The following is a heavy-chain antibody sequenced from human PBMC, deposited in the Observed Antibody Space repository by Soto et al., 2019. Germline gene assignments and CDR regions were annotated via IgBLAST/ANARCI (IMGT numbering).Heavy chain of an antibody. D-gene: IGHD3-22*01. CDR1: GFTFSSYW. Sequence: PGGSLRLSCAASGFTFSSYWMSWVRQAPGKGLEWVASIKEDGAEKYYVDSVEGRFTISRDNAENSLYLHMNSLRAEDTAVYDCARGWGYFDNSGFPYFYAMDVWGQGTTVTVS. V-gene: IGHV3-7*01. J-gene: IGHJ6*02. CDR3: ARGWGYFDNSGFPYFYAMDV. CDR2: IKEDGAEK.